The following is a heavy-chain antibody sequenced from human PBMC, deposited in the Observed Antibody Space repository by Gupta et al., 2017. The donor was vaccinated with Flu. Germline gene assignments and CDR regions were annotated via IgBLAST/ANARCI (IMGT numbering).Heavy chain of an antibody. CDR1: GGSFSGYY. V-gene: IGHV4-34*01. D-gene: IGHD5-18*01. J-gene: IGHJ4*02. Sequence: QVQLQQWGAGLLKPSETLSLTCAVYGGSFSGYYWSWIRQPPGKELEWIGEINHSGSTNYNPSLKSRVTISVDTSKNQFSLKLSSVTAADTAVYYCARVPLDTAMDTIFDYWGQGTLVTVSS. CDR2: INHSGST. CDR3: ARVPLDTAMDTIFDY.